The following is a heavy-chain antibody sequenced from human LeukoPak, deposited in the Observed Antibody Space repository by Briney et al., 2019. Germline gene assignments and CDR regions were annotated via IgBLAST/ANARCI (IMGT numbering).Heavy chain of an antibody. V-gene: IGHV4-61*01. D-gene: IGHD3-22*01. CDR3: ARSYYYYDSSGYYYSPFDY. CDR1: GGSVSSDSYF. J-gene: IGHJ4*02. CDR2: IYSSGST. Sequence: PSETLSLTCSVSGGSVSSDSYFWNWVRQPPGKGLEWIGYIYSSGSTNYNRSLKSRVTISLDTSKNQFSLKLSSVTAADTAVYYCARSYYYYDSSGYYYSPFDYWGQGTLVTVSS.